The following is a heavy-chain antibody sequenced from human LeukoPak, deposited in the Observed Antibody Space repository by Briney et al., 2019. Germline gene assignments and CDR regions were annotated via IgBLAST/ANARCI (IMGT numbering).Heavy chain of an antibody. J-gene: IGHJ4*02. CDR3: ARGGNSEYYYFDY. Sequence: SETLSLTCTVSGGSISSHHWSWIRQPPGKGLEWIGYIYYSGSTNYNPSLKSRVTISVDTSKNQFSLKLSSVTTADTAVYYCARGGNSEYYYFDYWGQGTLVTVSS. V-gene: IGHV4-59*11. CDR1: GGSISSHH. D-gene: IGHD4-23*01. CDR2: IYYSGST.